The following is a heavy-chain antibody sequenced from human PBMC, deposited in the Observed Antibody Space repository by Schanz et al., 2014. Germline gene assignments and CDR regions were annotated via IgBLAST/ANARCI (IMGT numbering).Heavy chain of an antibody. V-gene: IGHV3-48*02. D-gene: IGHD1-26*01. CDR3: ARDPVEGAPTPYYFDS. Sequence: EVQLVESGGGLVQPGGSLRLSCAVSGFTFSSYNMNWVRQAPGKGLEWVSCISSSGSTIYYADSVKGRFTISRDNAKNSLYLQMDSLRDEDTGLYFCARDPVEGAPTPYYFDSWGPGTLVTVSS. CDR2: ISSSGSTI. CDR1: GFTFSSYN. J-gene: IGHJ4*02.